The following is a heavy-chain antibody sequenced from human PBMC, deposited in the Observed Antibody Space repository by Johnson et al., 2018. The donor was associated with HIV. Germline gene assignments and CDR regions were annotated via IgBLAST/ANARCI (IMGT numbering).Heavy chain of an antibody. CDR2: IYSDGGT. Sequence: ESGGGLVQPGGSLRLSCTASGFTVSSNYMTWVRQAPGTGLEWVSTIYSDGGTYHADSVRGRFTISRDSSKNTVYLQMKSLRVEDTAVYYCASLRDAFEIWGQGTMVTVSS. J-gene: IGHJ3*02. V-gene: IGHV3-66*01. CDR1: GFTVSSNY. CDR3: ASLRDAFEI.